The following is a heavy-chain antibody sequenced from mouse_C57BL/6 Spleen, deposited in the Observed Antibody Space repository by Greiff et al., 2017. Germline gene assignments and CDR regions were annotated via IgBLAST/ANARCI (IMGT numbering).Heavy chain of an antibody. D-gene: IGHD1-1*01. CDR2: ISYDGSN. CDR1: GYSITSGYY. J-gene: IGHJ2*01. Sequence: ESGPGLVKPSQSLSLTCSVTGYSITSGYYWNWIRQFPGNKLEWMGYISYDGSNNYNPSLKNRISITRDTSKHQFFLKLNSVTTEDTATYYCASYYYGSSQYYFDYWGQGTTLTVSS. V-gene: IGHV3-6*01. CDR3: ASYYYGSSQYYFDY.